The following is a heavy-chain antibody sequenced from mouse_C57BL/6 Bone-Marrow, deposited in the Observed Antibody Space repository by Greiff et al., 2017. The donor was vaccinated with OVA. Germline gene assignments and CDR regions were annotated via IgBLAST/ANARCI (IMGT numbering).Heavy chain of an antibody. Sequence: EVQLQQSGPELVKPGASVKIPCKASGYTFTDYNMDWVKQSHGKSLEWIGDINPNNGGTIYNQKFKGKATLTVDKSSSTAYMELRSLTSEDTAVYYCATKIPFPFAYWGQGTLVTVSA. CDR3: ATKIPFPFAY. V-gene: IGHV1-18*01. CDR1: GYTFTDYN. CDR2: INPNNGGT. J-gene: IGHJ3*01.